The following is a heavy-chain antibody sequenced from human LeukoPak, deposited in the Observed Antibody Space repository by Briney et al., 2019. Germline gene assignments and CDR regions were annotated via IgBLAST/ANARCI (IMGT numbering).Heavy chain of an antibody. CDR2: EGTNK. CDR3: ARQSYATGWLIDS. D-gene: IGHD6-19*01. V-gene: IGHV3-30*04. J-gene: IGHJ4*02. CDR1: GFTFSVNA. Sequence: PGGSLRLSCAASGFTFSVNAMHWVRQAPGKGVEWVAAEGTNKYYADSVKGRFTISRDISKNTLSLQMDSLRPEDTAVYYCARQSYATGWLIDSWGQGTLVTVSS.